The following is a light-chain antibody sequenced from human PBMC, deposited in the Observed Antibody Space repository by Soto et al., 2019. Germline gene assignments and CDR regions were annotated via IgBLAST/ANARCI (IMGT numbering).Light chain of an antibody. CDR1: SSNIGNNY. CDR3: GTWDSSLSAYV. J-gene: IGLJ1*01. CDR2: ENN. Sequence: QSVLTQPPSVSAAPGQKVTISCSGSSSNIGNNYVSWYQQLPGAAPKLLIYENNKRPSGIPDRFSGSKSGTSATLCITGLQTGDEADYYCGTWDSSLSAYVLGTGTKLTVL. V-gene: IGLV1-51*02.